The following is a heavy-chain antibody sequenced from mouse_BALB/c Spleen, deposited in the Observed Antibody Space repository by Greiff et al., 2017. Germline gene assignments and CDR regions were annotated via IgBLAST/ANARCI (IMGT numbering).Heavy chain of an antibody. CDR1: GYTFTSYW. D-gene: IGHD1-1*01. Sequence: VQLQQSGTVLARPGASVKMSCKASGYTFTSYWMHWVKQRPGQGLEWIGAIYPGNSDTSYNQKFKGKAKLTAVTSTSTAYMELSSLTNEDSAVYYCTRSYYGSSSDAMDYWGQGTSVTVSS. V-gene: IGHV1-5*01. J-gene: IGHJ4*01. CDR3: TRSYYGSSSDAMDY. CDR2: IYPGNSDT.